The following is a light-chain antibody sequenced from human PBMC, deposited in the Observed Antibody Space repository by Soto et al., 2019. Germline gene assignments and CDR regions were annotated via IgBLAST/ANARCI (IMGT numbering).Light chain of an antibody. CDR2: GAT. Sequence: EIVLTQSPGTLSLSPGERATLSCRASQSVTNNYLAWYQQRPGQPPRLLIYGATSRATGIPDRFSGSVSGTDFTLTISRLEPEDFAVYYCQHYADSPHTFGQGTKLEIK. CDR1: QSVTNNY. V-gene: IGKV3-20*01. CDR3: QHYADSPHT. J-gene: IGKJ2*01.